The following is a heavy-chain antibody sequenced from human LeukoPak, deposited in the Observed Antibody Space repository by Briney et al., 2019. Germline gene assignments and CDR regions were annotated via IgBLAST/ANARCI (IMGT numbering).Heavy chain of an antibody. V-gene: IGHV3-23*01. D-gene: IGHD4-11*01. CDR3: AKDRNYDYSNYIFDY. J-gene: IGHJ4*02. CDR2: ISGSGGST. CDR1: GFTFSSYA. Sequence: GRSLRLACAASGFTFSSYAMSWVRQAPGKGLEWVSAISGSGGSTYYADSVKGQFTISRDNYKNPLYLQMNSRRAEDTAVYYCAKDRNYDYSNYIFDYWGQGTLVTVSS.